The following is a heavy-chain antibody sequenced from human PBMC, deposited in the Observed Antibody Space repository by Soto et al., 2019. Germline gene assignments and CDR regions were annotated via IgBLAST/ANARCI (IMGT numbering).Heavy chain of an antibody. J-gene: IGHJ4*02. D-gene: IGHD1-26*01. CDR2: INPKSGGT. V-gene: IGHV1-2*02. Sequence: ASVKVYWKTSGYTFTVDYMHWVRQATGQGLEWMGWINPKSGGTMYPQKFQGRVTMTWDTSISTAYMALTRLRSDDTAVYYCARDLAKGGGSAGFDYWGQGTLVTVSS. CDR3: ARDLAKGGGSAGFDY. CDR1: GYTFTVDY.